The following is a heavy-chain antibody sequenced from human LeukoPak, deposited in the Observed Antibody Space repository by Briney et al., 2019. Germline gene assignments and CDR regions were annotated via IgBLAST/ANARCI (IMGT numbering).Heavy chain of an antibody. CDR1: GFTVSSNY. CDR2: IYSGGST. V-gene: IGHV3-66*01. D-gene: IGHD3-10*01. CDR3: ARDHYYGSGSYATDY. Sequence: GGSLRLSCAASGFTVSSNYMSWVRQAPGKGLEWVSVIYSGGSTYYADSVKGRFTISRDNSKNTLYLQMNSLRAEDTAVYYCARDHYYGSGSYATDYWGQGTLVTVSP. J-gene: IGHJ4*02.